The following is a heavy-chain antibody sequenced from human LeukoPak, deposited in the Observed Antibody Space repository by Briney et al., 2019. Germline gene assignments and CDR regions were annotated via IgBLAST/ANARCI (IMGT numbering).Heavy chain of an antibody. D-gene: IGHD5-18*01. CDR3: ARGVGYSYYDAFDI. J-gene: IGHJ3*02. CDR2: ISSSSSYI. CDR1: GFTFSSYS. Sequence: GGSLRLSCAASGFTFSSYSMNWVRQAPGKGLEWVSSISSSSSYIYYADSVKGRFTISRDNAKNSLYLQMNSLRAEDTAVYYCARGVGYSYYDAFDIWGQGTMVTVSS. V-gene: IGHV3-21*01.